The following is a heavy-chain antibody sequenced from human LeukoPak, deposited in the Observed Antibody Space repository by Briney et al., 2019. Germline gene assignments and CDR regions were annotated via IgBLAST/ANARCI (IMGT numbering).Heavy chain of an antibody. CDR1: GGTFSSYA. Sequence: GASVKVSCKASGGTFSSYAISWVRQAPGQGLEWMGIINPSGGSTSYAQKFQGRVTMTRDMSTSTVYMELSSLRSEDTAVYYCARVFPDNNSPFDYWGQGTLVTVSS. V-gene: IGHV1-46*01. J-gene: IGHJ4*02. CDR3: ARVFPDNNSPFDY. D-gene: IGHD1-1*01. CDR2: INPSGGST.